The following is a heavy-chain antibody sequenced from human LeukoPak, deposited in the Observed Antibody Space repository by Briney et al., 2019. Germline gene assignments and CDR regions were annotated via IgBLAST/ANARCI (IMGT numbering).Heavy chain of an antibody. J-gene: IGHJ3*02. CDR3: ARDTTTGTRWAFDI. CDR1: GYTFTGYY. D-gene: IGHD1/OR15-1a*01. Sequence: ASVKVSCKASGYTFTGYYMHWVRQAPGQGLEWMGWISGYNGNTNYAQKLQGRVTMTTDTSTSTAYMELRSLRSDDTAVYYCARDTTTGTRWAFDIWGQGTMVTVSS. CDR2: ISGYNGNT. V-gene: IGHV1-18*04.